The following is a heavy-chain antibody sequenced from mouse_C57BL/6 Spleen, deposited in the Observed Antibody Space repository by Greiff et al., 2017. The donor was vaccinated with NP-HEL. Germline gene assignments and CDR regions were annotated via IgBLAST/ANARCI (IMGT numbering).Heavy chain of an antibody. J-gene: IGHJ2*01. Sequence: QVQLQQSGAELMKPGASVKLSCKATGYTFTGYWIEWVKQRPGHGLEWIGEIFPGSGSTNYNEKFKGKATFTADTSSNTAYMQLSSLTSEDSAFYYCAGGDTAQAIAYWGQGTTLTVSS. D-gene: IGHD3-2*02. V-gene: IGHV1-9*01. CDR2: IFPGSGST. CDR1: GYTFTGYW. CDR3: AGGDTAQAIAY.